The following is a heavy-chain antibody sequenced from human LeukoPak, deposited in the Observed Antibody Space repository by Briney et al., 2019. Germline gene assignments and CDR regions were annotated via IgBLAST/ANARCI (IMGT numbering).Heavy chain of an antibody. Sequence: GSLRLSCAASGFTFSSFTMHWVRQIPGERPEWVSSISGDTTYIYYADSIKGRFTISRDNTNTSLFLQMNSLRAEDTATYFCARRGTDASFSFDVWGQGTMVTVSS. D-gene: IGHD1-1*01. J-gene: IGHJ3*01. V-gene: IGHV3-21*01. CDR1: GFTFSSFT. CDR3: ARRGTDASFSFDV. CDR2: ISGDTTYI.